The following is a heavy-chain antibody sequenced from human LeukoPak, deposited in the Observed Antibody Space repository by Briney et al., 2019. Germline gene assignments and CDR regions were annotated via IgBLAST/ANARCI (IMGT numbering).Heavy chain of an antibody. J-gene: IGHJ4*02. V-gene: IGHV1-2*02. CDR1: GYTFTGYC. D-gene: IGHD3-10*01. CDR3: ARAPHLVPSIDY. Sequence: ASVKVSCKASGYTFTGYCMHWVRQAPGQGLEWMGWINPNSGGTNYAQKFQGRVTMTRDTSISTAYMELSRLRSDDTAVYYCARAPHLVPSIDYWGQGTLVTVSS. CDR2: INPNSGGT.